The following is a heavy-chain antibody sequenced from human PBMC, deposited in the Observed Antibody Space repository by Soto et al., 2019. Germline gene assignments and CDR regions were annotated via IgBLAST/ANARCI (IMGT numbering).Heavy chain of an antibody. CDR1: GDSVSSNSAA. D-gene: IGHD3-22*01. Sequence: PSQTLSLTCAISGDSVSSNSAAWNWIRQSPSRGLEWLGRTYYRSKWYNDYAVSVKSRITINPDTSKNQFSLQLNSVTPEDTAVYYCARDRKLSNTYYYDSSGYYPDAFDIWGQGTMVTVSS. CDR2: TYYRSKWYN. V-gene: IGHV6-1*01. CDR3: ARDRKLSNTYYYDSSGYYPDAFDI. J-gene: IGHJ3*02.